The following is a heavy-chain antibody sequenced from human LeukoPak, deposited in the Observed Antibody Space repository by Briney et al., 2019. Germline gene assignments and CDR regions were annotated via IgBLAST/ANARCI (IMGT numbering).Heavy chain of an antibody. D-gene: IGHD1-26*01. V-gene: IGHV3-64*01. CDR2: ITSSGGNI. Sequence: GGSLRLSCAASGFTFSDYTMRWVRQAPGKRLEFVSAITSSGGNIHYANSVKGRFTISRDNSKNSPYLQMGGLRTEDMAVYHCARVKAGATISDFYYYYIDVWGKGTTVTVSS. CDR3: ARVKAGATISDFYYYYIDV. J-gene: IGHJ6*03. CDR1: GFTFSDYT.